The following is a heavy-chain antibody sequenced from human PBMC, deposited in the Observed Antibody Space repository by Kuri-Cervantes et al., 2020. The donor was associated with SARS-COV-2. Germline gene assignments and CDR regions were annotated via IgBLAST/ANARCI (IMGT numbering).Heavy chain of an antibody. CDR2: IYHSGST. Sequence: GSLRLSCTVSGGSISSHYWSWIRQPPGKGLEWIGSIYHSGSTYYNPSLKSRVTISVDTSKNQFSLKLSSVTAADTAVYYCARLRQLGFDYWGQGTLVTVSS. V-gene: IGHV4-59*04. CDR3: ARLRQLGFDY. CDR1: GGSISSHY. D-gene: IGHD6-13*01. J-gene: IGHJ4*02.